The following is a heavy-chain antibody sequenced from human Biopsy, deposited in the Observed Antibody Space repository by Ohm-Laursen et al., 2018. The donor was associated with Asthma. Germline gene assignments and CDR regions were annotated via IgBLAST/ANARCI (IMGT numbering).Heavy chain of an antibody. Sequence: SETLSLTCSLSSGSGGYMRSGNYYWGWIRQPPGKGLEWIGSIYYSGTTYYNPSLESRVTLSADTSKNQFSLKLTFVTAADTAVYHCVRGSSSWHHGPFHYYYGLDVWGQGTTATVSS. V-gene: IGHV4-39*01. D-gene: IGHD6-13*01. CDR1: SGSGGYMRSGNYY. CDR2: IYYSGTT. J-gene: IGHJ6*02. CDR3: VRGSSSWHHGPFHYYYGLDV.